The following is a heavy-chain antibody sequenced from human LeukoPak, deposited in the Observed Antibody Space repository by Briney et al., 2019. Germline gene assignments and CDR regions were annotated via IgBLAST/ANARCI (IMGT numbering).Heavy chain of an antibody. D-gene: IGHD6-19*01. V-gene: IGHV3-15*01. CDR3: ASLLIAVAGMPSY. J-gene: IGHJ4*02. CDR2: IKSKTDGGTT. Sequence: GGSLRLSCAASGFTFSNAWMSWVRQAPGKGLEWVGRIKSKTDGGTTDYAAPVKGRFTISRDDSKNTLYLQMNSLRAEDTAVYYCASLLIAVAGMPSYWGQGPLVTVSS. CDR1: GFTFSNAW.